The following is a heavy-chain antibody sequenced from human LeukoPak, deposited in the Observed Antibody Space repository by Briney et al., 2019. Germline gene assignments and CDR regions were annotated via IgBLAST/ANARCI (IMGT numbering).Heavy chain of an antibody. CDR1: GGSISSYY. CDR2: IYYSGST. V-gene: IGHV4-59*08. Sequence: PSETLSLTCTVSGGSISSYYWSWIRQPPGNGLEWIGYIYYSGSTNYNPSLKSRVTISVDTSKNQFSLRLSSVTAADTAVYYCASGGSSSWYYFDYWGQGTLVTVSS. D-gene: IGHD6-13*01. J-gene: IGHJ4*02. CDR3: ASGGSSSWYYFDY.